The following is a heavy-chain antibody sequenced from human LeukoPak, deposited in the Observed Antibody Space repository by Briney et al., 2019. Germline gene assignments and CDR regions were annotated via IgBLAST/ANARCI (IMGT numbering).Heavy chain of an antibody. CDR1: GGTFSSYA. J-gene: IGHJ3*02. V-gene: IGHV1-69*05. CDR2: IIPIFGTA. CDR3: ARSASDYDLLAYYYDSSLYAFDI. D-gene: IGHD3-22*01. Sequence: GASVKVSCKASGGTFSSYAISWVRQAPGQGLEWMGRIIPIFGTANYAQKFQGRVTITTDESTSTAYMELSSLRSEDTAVYYCARSASDYDLLAYYYDSSLYAFDIWGQGTMVTVSS.